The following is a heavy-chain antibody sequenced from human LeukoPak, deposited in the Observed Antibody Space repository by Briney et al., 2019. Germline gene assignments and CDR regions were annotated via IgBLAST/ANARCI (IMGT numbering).Heavy chain of an antibody. CDR3: ARSLGVAGTYYYGMGV. J-gene: IGHJ6*02. CDR2: IYTSGST. V-gene: IGHV4-4*07. D-gene: IGHD6-19*01. CDR1: GGSISSYY. Sequence: SETLSLTCTVSGGSISSYYWSWIRQPAGKGLEWIGRIYTSGSTNYNPSLKSRVTMSVDTSKNQFSLKLSSVTAADTAVYYCARSLGVAGTYYYGMGVWGQGTTVTVSS.